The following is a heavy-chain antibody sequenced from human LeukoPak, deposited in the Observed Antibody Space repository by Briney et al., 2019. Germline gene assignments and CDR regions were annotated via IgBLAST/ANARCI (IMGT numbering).Heavy chain of an antibody. J-gene: IGHJ4*02. Sequence: SETLSLTCTVSGGSISSGSYYWSWIRQPAGKGLEWIGHIYTSGSTNYNPSLKSRVTISVDTSKNQFSLKLSSVTAADTAVYYCAATAAEIFDYWGQGTPVTVSS. CDR1: GGSISSGSYY. V-gene: IGHV4-61*09. D-gene: IGHD6-13*01. CDR2: IYTSGST. CDR3: AATAAEIFDY.